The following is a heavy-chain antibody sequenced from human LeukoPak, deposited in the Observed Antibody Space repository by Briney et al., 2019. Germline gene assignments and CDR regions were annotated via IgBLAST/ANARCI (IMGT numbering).Heavy chain of an antibody. CDR3: AKRGVVIRVILVGFHKEAYYFDS. CDR1: GITLSNYG. V-gene: IGHV3-23*01. D-gene: IGHD3-22*01. CDR2: ISDSGGTT. J-gene: IGHJ4*02. Sequence: GGFLRLSCAVSGITLSNYGMSWVRQAPGKGLEWVAGISDSGGTTKYADSVKGRFTISRDNRKNTLYLQMNSLRDEDTAVYFCAKRGVVIRVILVGFHKEAYYFDSWGQGALVTVSS.